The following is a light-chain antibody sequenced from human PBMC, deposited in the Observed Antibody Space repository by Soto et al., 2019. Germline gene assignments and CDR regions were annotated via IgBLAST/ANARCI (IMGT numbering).Light chain of an antibody. Sequence: EIVMTQSPATLSVSPGERATLSCRASQNIYSNIAWYQQRPGQAPRLLIYRASTRATGVPVRFSGSGSGTEFTLTISSLQSEDFTVYSCLQYHNLWAFGQGTKVDI. V-gene: IGKV3-15*01. J-gene: IGKJ1*01. CDR2: RAS. CDR3: LQYHNLWA. CDR1: QNIYSN.